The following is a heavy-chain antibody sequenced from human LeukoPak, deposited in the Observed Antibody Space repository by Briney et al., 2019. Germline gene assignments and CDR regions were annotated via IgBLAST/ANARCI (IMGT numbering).Heavy chain of an antibody. D-gene: IGHD4-23*01. V-gene: IGHV4-59*01. J-gene: IGHJ4*02. CDR3: ARDYGGKFDY. CDR1: GGSISSYY. Sequence: SETPSLTCTVSGGSISSYYWSWIRQPPGKGLEWIGYISYSGSTKYNPSLKSRVTISVDTSKNQFSLKLSSVTAADTAVYYCARDYGGKFDYWGQGTLVTVSS. CDR2: ISYSGST.